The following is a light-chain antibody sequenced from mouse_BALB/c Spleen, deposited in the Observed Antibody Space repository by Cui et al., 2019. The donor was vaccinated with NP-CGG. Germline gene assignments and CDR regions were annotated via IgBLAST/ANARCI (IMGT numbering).Light chain of an antibody. CDR1: TGAVTTINF. Sequence: QAVVTQESALTTSPGATVTLTCRSSTGAVTTINFANWVQEKPDHLFTGLIGGTNNRAPGVPARFSGSLIGDKAALTITGAQTEDEAIYFCALWYSNHWVFGGGTKLTV. J-gene: IGLJ1*01. CDR2: GTN. V-gene: IGLV1*01. CDR3: ALWYSNHWV.